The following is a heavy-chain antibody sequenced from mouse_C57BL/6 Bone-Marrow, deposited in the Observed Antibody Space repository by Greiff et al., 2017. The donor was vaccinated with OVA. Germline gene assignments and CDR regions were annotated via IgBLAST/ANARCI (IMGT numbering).Heavy chain of an antibody. V-gene: IGHV1-26*01. D-gene: IGHD1-1*01. CDR1: GYTFTDYY. Sequence: EVQLQQSGPELVKPGASVKISCKASGYTFTDYYMNWVKQSHGKSLEWIGDINPNNGGTSYNQKFKGKATLTVDKSSSTAYMELRSLTSEDSAVYYCARSSTTVVAKGFAYWGQGTLVTVSA. CDR2: INPNNGGT. CDR3: ARSSTTVVAKGFAY. J-gene: IGHJ3*01.